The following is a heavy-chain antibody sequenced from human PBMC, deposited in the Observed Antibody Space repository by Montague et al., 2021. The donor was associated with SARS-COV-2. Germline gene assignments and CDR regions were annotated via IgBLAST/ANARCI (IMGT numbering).Heavy chain of an antibody. J-gene: IGHJ5*01. V-gene: IGHV4-4*07. CDR1: GGSITTYY. CDR2: LSTSGST. CDR3: ARDASSANSPANNWFDS. D-gene: IGHD4/OR15-4a*01. Sequence: SETLSLTCSVSGGSITTYYWSWVRQLAGKGLEWIGRLSTSGSTNYNPSLKSRVTMSLDTSKNQVSLKLSSVTAADTAVYYCARDASSANSPANNWFDSWGQGTLVTVSS.